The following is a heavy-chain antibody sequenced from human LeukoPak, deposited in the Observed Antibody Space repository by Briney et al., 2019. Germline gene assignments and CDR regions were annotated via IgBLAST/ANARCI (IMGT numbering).Heavy chain of an antibody. CDR3: ARDMWEGY. J-gene: IGHJ4*02. Sequence: GSLRLSCAASGFTFSNAWMSWVRQPPGKGLEWIGEINHSGSTDYNASLKSRITISVDTSKNQFSLKLSSVTAADTAVYYCARDMWEGYWGQGTLVTVSS. V-gene: IGHV4-34*01. D-gene: IGHD1-26*01. CDR1: GFTFSNAW. CDR2: INHSGST.